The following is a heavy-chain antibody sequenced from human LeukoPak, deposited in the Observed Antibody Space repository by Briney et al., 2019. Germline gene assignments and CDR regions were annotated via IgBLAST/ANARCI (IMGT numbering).Heavy chain of an antibody. CDR2: MYYSGST. J-gene: IGHJ5*02. Sequence: SETLSLTCTVSGGSISSYYWSWIRQPPGKGPEWIGYMYYSGSTNYNPSLKSRVTISLDTSKNQFSLKLSSVTAADTAVYYCARDYYYYDSSGYYYWFDPWGQGTLVTVSS. V-gene: IGHV4-59*01. D-gene: IGHD3-22*01. CDR1: GGSISSYY. CDR3: ARDYYYYDSSGYYYWFDP.